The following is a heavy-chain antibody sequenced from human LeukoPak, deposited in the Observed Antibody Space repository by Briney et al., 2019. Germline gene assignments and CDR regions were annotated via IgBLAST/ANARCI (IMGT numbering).Heavy chain of an antibody. V-gene: IGHV1-69*13. CDR2: IIPIFGTA. D-gene: IGHD5-24*01. Sequence: SVKVSCKASGGTFSSYAISWVRQAPGQGLEWMGGIIPIFGTANYAQKFQGRVTITADESTSTAYMELSSLRSEDTAVYYCARVEDGYNPIKGNWGQGTLVTVSS. J-gene: IGHJ4*02. CDR1: GGTFSSYA. CDR3: ARVEDGYNPIKGN.